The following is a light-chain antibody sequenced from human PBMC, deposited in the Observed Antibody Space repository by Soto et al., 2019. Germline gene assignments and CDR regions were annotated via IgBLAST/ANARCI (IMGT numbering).Light chain of an antibody. J-gene: IGLJ7*01. CDR2: DVS. V-gene: IGLV2-14*03. CDR3: SSYPSSSRAV. CDR1: SSDVGGYNY. Sequence: QSALTQPASVSGSPGQSITISCTGTSSDVGGYNYVSWYQHHPGKAPKLMIYDVSNRSSGVSNRFSGSKSGNTASLTISGLQAEDEADYYCSSYPSSSRAVFGGGTQLTVL.